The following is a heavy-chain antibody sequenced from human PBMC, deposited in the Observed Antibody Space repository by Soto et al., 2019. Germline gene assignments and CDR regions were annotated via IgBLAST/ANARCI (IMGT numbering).Heavy chain of an antibody. V-gene: IGHV3-53*01. CDR3: AREYCSSTSCLFDY. CDR2: IYSGGST. J-gene: IGHJ4*02. CDR1: GFTVSSNY. D-gene: IGHD2-2*01. Sequence: GSLRLSCAASGFTVSSNYMSWVRQAPGKGLEWVSVIYSGGSTYYADFVKGRFTISRDNSKNTLYLQMNSLRAEDTAVYYCAREYCSSTSCLFDYWGQGTLVTVSS.